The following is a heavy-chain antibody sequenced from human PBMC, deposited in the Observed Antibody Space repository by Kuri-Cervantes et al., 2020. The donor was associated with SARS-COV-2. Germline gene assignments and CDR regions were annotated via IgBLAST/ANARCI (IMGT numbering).Heavy chain of an antibody. Sequence: SETLSLTCTVSGGSISSYYWSWIRQPPGKGLEWIGYIYYSGSNNYNPSLKSRVTISVDTSKHQFSLKLNSVTAADTAVYYCARGRTWNYYYGIDVWGQGTTVTVSS. D-gene: IGHD1-1*01. CDR1: GGSISSYY. V-gene: IGHV4-59*08. J-gene: IGHJ6*02. CDR2: IYYSGSN. CDR3: ARGRTWNYYYGIDV.